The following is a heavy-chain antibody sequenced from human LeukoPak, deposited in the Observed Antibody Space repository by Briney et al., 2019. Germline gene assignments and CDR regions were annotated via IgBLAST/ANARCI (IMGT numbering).Heavy chain of an antibody. CDR2: IYDSGGT. J-gene: IGHJ4*02. Sequence: PSETLSLTCTVSGGSISSSSYYWGWIRQPPGKGLEWIGSIYDSGGTYYNPSLKSRVTISVDTSKNQFPLKLSSVTAADTAVYYCARVVTFGGVIAGLLDYWGQGTLVTVSS. V-gene: IGHV4-39*01. CDR1: GGSISSSSYY. CDR3: ARVVTFGGVIAGLLDY. D-gene: IGHD3-16*02.